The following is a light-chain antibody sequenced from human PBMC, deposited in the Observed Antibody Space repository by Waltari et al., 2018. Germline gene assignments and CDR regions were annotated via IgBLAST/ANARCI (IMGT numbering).Light chain of an antibody. CDR2: DAS. CDR1: QSVSNY. J-gene: IGKJ5*01. V-gene: IGKV3-11*01. CDR3: QQRSNWPPAIT. Sequence: EIVLTQSPATLSLSPGERATLSCRASQSVSNYLAWYQKKPGQAPRLLIYDASKRATGSPARFSGSGSGTDFTLTISSLEAEDFAVYYCQQRSNWPPAITFGQGTRLEIK.